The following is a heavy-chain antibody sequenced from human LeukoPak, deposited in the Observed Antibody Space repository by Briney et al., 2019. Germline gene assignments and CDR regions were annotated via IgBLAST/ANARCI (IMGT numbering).Heavy chain of an antibody. D-gene: IGHD3-22*01. V-gene: IGHV3-23*01. CDR1: GFTFSSYA. J-gene: IGHJ4*02. Sequence: GGCLRLSCAASGFTFSSYAMSWIRQAPGKGLEWVSAISGSGGSTYYADSVKGRFTISRDNSKNTLYLQMNSLRAEDTAVYYCATSGYYVAFDYWGQGTLVTVSS. CDR2: ISGSGGST. CDR3: ATSGYYVAFDY.